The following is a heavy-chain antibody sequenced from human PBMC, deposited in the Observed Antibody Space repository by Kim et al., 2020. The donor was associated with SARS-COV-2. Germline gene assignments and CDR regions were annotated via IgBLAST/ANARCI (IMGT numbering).Heavy chain of an antibody. D-gene: IGHD3-3*01. V-gene: IGHV6-1*01. J-gene: IGHJ4*02. CDR2: KWYK. CDR3: ASAFFLGH. Sequence: KWYKDHAVSVKSRISISPDTSKNQCSLQLNSVTPEDTAVYYCASAFFLGHWGQGTLVTVSS.